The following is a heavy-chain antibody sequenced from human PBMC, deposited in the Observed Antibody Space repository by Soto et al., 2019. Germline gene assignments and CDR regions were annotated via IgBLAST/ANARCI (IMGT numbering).Heavy chain of an antibody. CDR2: INGDGTKI. Sequence: GGSLRLSCAASGFTFSSYWMHWVRQVPGKGLMWVSHINGDGTKISYADSVKGRFTISRDNANSTLYLEMTSLTVDDTAVYFCARDGIIYSYGYGAWGQGTRVTVSS. CDR3: ARDGIIYSYGYGA. J-gene: IGHJ4*02. D-gene: IGHD5-18*01. CDR1: GFTFSSYW. V-gene: IGHV3-74*01.